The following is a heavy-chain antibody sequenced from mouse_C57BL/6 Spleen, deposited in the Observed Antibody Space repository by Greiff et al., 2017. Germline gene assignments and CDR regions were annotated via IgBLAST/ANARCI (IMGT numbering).Heavy chain of an antibody. D-gene: IGHD1-1*01. Sequence: VQLVESGPGLVAPSQSLSITCTVSGFSLTSYAISWVRQPPGKGLEWLGVIWTGGGTNYNSALKSRLSISKDNSKSQVFLKMNSLQTDDTARYYCARNSVVATNWYFDVWGTGTTVTVSS. V-gene: IGHV2-9-1*01. CDR1: GFSLTSYA. CDR2: IWTGGGT. CDR3: ARNSVVATNWYFDV. J-gene: IGHJ1*03.